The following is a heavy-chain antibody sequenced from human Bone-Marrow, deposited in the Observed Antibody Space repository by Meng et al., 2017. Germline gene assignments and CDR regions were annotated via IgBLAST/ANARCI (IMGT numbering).Heavy chain of an antibody. V-gene: IGHV3-15*01. CDR1: GFRVTDAW. CDR3: TTDLWEVGATSVDYYYYYGMDV. CDR2: INSNSDGGTT. D-gene: IGHD1-26*01. Sequence: GESLKISCVASGFRVTDAWMSWVRQAPGKGLEWVGRINSNSDGGTTDYAAPVKGRFTISRDDSKNTLYLQMNSLKTEDTAVYYCTTDLWEVGATSVDYYYYYGMDVWGQGTTVTVSS. J-gene: IGHJ6*02.